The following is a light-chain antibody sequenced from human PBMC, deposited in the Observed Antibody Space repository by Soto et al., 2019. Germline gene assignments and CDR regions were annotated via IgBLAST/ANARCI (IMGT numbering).Light chain of an antibody. CDR2: AAS. CDR3: QQSYTTPWT. CDR1: QSFSSY. V-gene: IGKV1-39*01. J-gene: IGKJ1*01. Sequence: DIQMTQSPSSLSASVGDRVTITCRASQSFSSYLNWYQEKPGKAPKLLIYAASSLQSGVPTRFSGSKSGTDFTLTISSLQPEDFATYYCQQSYTTPWTFGQGTKVDIK.